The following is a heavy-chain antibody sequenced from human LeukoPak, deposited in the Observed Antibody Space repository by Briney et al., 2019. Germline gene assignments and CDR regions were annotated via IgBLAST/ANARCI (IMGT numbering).Heavy chain of an antibody. Sequence: GGSLRLSCSASGFTFSSYEMNWVRQAPGKGLEWVSYISSSGSTIYYADSVKGRFTISRDNAKNSLYLQMNSLRAEDTAVYYCAKGGLRGVRSPDAFDIWGQGTMVTVSS. CDR3: AKGGLRGVRSPDAFDI. J-gene: IGHJ3*02. D-gene: IGHD3-10*01. CDR1: GFTFSSYE. CDR2: ISSSGSTI. V-gene: IGHV3-48*03.